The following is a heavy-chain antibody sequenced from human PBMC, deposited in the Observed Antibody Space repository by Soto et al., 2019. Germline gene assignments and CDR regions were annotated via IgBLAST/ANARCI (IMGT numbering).Heavy chain of an antibody. CDR2: IYYSGST. V-gene: IGHV4-30-4*01. D-gene: IGHD1-20*01. CDR1: GDSISSCYYY. Sequence: SETLALTCTVSGDSISSCYYYWSWIRQPPGKGLEWIGYIYYSGSTHYNPSLKSRVTISLDTSKNQFSLKLSSVTAADTAVYYCARAVLRYYYGMDVWGQGTTVTVSS. CDR3: ARAVLRYYYGMDV. J-gene: IGHJ6*02.